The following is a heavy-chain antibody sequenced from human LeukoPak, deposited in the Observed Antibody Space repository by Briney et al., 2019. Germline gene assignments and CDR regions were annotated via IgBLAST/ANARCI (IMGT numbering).Heavy chain of an antibody. V-gene: IGHV1-2*02. CDR1: GYTFTGYY. Sequence: ASVKDSCKATGYTFTGYYMHWVRQAPGQGLAWMGWINPNSGGTNYAQKFQGRVTMTRDTSISTAYMELSRLRSDDTAVYYCAMSPINYYDSSGFDYWGQGTLVTVSS. J-gene: IGHJ4*02. CDR3: AMSPINYYDSSGFDY. CDR2: INPNSGGT. D-gene: IGHD3-22*01.